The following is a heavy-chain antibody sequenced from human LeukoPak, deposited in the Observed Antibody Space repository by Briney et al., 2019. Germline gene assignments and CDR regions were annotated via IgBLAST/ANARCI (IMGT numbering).Heavy chain of an antibody. Sequence: GESLKISCQGSGYSFPNYWIGWVRQMPGKGLEWVGITYPDDSDSRYSPSFQGQVTISADKSINTAYLQWSSLQASDTAIYYCVRHLSDITSCPNYWGPGTLITVAS. V-gene: IGHV5-51*01. CDR2: TYPDDSDS. D-gene: IGHD2-2*01. J-gene: IGHJ4*02. CDR3: VRHLSDITSCPNY. CDR1: GYSFPNYW.